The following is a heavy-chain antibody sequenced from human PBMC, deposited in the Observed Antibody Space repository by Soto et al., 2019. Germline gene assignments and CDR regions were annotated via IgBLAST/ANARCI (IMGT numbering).Heavy chain of an antibody. J-gene: IGHJ5*02. Sequence: QGQLVQSGAEVKKPGASVKVSCRASGYTFTGYYIHWVRQAPGQGLEWMGWINPTTGDTTSAQNFQWRVTMTRDTSTYTSFRGLSRLTFADTAGDYCARHKGYGAWFDPWGQGNLVTVSS. D-gene: IGHD5-12*01. V-gene: IGHV1-2*02. CDR3: ARHKGYGAWFDP. CDR2: INPTTGDT. CDR1: GYTFTGYY.